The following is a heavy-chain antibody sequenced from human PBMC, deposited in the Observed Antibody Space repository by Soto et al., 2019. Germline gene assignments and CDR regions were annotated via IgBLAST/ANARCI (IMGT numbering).Heavy chain of an antibody. CDR1: GGSISSSNW. Sequence: QVQLQESGPGLVKPSGTLSLTCAVSGGSISSSNWWSWVRQPPGKGLEWIGEIYHSGSTNYNPSLTSRFTIAVDKSKNQFPLKLSSVPAADTAVYYCARAPYSSSWYYFDYWGQGTLVTVSS. V-gene: IGHV4-4*02. J-gene: IGHJ4*02. D-gene: IGHD6-13*01. CDR3: ARAPYSSSWYYFDY. CDR2: IYHSGST.